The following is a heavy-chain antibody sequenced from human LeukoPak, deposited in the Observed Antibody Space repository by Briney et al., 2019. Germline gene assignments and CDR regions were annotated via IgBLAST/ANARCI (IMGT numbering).Heavy chain of an antibody. CDR3: ARGSGQLWGYFDY. J-gene: IGHJ4*02. V-gene: IGHV3-21*01. CDR1: GFTFSSYS. Sequence: AGTLRLSCAASGFTFSSYSMNWVRQAPGKGLEWVSSISSSSSYIYYADSVKARFTISRDNAKNSLYLQMNSLRAEDTAVYYCARGSGQLWGYFDYWGQGTLVTVSS. D-gene: IGHD5-18*01. CDR2: ISSSSSYI.